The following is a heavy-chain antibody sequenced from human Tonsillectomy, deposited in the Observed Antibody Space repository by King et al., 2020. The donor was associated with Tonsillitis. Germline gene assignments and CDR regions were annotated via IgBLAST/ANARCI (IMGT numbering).Heavy chain of an antibody. CDR3: ARDQYYFDY. CDR2: IYYSVST. V-gene: IGHV4-59*01. J-gene: IGHJ4*02. CDR1: CGSISNYY. Sequence: VQLQESGPGLVKPSETLSLTCTVSCGSISNYYWSWIRQPPGKELEWIGYIYYSVSTNYNPSLKSRVTMSVDTSKSQFSLKLSSVTAADTAVYYCARDQYYFDYWGQGTLVTVSS.